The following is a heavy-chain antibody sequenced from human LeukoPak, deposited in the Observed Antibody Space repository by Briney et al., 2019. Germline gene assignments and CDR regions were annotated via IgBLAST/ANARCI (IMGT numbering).Heavy chain of an antibody. CDR3: ARDEGPWPSQYY. CDR2: ISAYNGNT. CDR1: GYTFTGYY. V-gene: IGHV1-18*04. Sequence: GASVKVSCKASGYTFTGYYMHWVRQAPGQGREWMGWISAYNGNTNYAQKLQGRVTMTTDTSTSTAYMELRSLRSDDTAVYYCARDEGPWPSQYYWGQGTLVTVSS. D-gene: IGHD5-24*01. J-gene: IGHJ4*02.